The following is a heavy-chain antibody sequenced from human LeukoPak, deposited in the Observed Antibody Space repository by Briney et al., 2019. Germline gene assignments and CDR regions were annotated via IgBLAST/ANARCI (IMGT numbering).Heavy chain of an antibody. CDR3: ARGSAAAGFDP. Sequence: GGSLRLSCAASGFTFDSYAMSWVRQAPGKGLEWVSVIYSGGSTYYADSVKGRFTISRDNSKNTLYLQMNSLRAEDTAVYYCARGSAAAGFDPWAREPWSPSPQ. CDR1: GFTFDSYA. J-gene: IGHJ5*02. D-gene: IGHD6-13*01. CDR2: IYSGGST. V-gene: IGHV3-53*01.